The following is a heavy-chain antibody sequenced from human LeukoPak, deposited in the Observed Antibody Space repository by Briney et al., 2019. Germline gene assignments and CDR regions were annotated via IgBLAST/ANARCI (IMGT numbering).Heavy chain of an antibody. CDR2: INHSGST. V-gene: IGHV4-39*07. CDR3: ATRDY. J-gene: IGHJ4*02. Sequence: SETLSLTCTVSGGSISSRSYYWSWIRQPPGKGLEWIGEINHSGSTNYNPSLKSRVAISVDTSKNQFSLKLTSVTAADTAVYYCATRDYWGQGNLVTVSS. CDR1: GGSISSRSYY.